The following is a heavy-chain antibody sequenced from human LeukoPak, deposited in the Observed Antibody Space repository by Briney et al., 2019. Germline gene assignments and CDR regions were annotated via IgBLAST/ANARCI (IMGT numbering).Heavy chain of an antibody. Sequence: GGSLRLSCAASGFTVSSNYMSWVRQAPGKGLEWVSVIYSDGSTYFADSVKGRFTISRDNPKNTLYLQMNSLRAEDTAVYYCARAIRGYSYALDYWGQGTLVTVSS. J-gene: IGHJ4*02. CDR1: GFTVSSNY. CDR3: ARAIRGYSYALDY. CDR2: IYSDGST. D-gene: IGHD5-18*01. V-gene: IGHV3-53*01.